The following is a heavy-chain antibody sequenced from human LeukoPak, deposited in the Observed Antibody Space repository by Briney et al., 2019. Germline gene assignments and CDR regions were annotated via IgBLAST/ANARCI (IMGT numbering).Heavy chain of an antibody. CDR1: GYTFTSYG. J-gene: IGHJ6*02. D-gene: IGHD2-2*01. V-gene: IGHV1-18*01. Sequence: ASVKVSCKASGYTFTSYGISWVRQTPGQGLEWMGWISAYNGNTNYAQKLQGRVTMTTDTSTSTAYMELRSLRSDDTAVYYCARESYCSSTSCYSDYYYYGMDVWGQGTTVTASS. CDR2: ISAYNGNT. CDR3: ARESYCSSTSCYSDYYYYGMDV.